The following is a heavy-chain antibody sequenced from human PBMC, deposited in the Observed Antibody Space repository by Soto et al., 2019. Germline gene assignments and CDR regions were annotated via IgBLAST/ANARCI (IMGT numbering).Heavy chain of an antibody. D-gene: IGHD2-15*01. V-gene: IGHV3-23*01. Sequence: EVQLLESGGGLVQRGGSLRLSCVASGFSFSDFAMSWVRQGPGKGLEWVSGISGFGGTTYYSDSVKGRFIISRDSSTNTLFLQMNSLTAEDTGVYYYARDATGMVGRPNTNWFDPWGQGTLVTVSS. CDR2: ISGFGGTT. CDR1: GFSFSDFA. CDR3: ARDATGMVGRPNTNWFDP. J-gene: IGHJ5*02.